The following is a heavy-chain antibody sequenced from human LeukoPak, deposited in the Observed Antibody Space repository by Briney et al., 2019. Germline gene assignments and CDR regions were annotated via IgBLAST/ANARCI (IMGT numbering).Heavy chain of an antibody. CDR3: ARDCGYSYGLGGNWFDP. CDR2: IIPILGIA. D-gene: IGHD5-18*01. Sequence: ASVKVSCKASGATFSSYTISWVRQAPGQGLEWMGRIIPILGIANYAQKFQGRVTITADKSTSTAYMELSSLRSEDTAVYYCARDCGYSYGLGGNWFDPWGQGTLVTVSS. CDR1: GATFSSYT. V-gene: IGHV1-69*02. J-gene: IGHJ5*02.